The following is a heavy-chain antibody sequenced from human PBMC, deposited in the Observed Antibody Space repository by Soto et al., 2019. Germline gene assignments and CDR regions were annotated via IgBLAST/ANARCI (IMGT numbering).Heavy chain of an antibody. J-gene: IGHJ4*02. Sequence: GSLKVSCNASGYTFTGYYMHWVRQAPGQGLEWMGWINPNRGGTNYAQKFQGWVTMTRDTSISTAYMELSRLRSDDTAVYYCARMEVQRNLHEYLEYWGQGSLVTVSS. D-gene: IGHD3-3*01. CDR3: ARMEVQRNLHEYLEY. CDR1: GYTFTGYY. CDR2: INPNRGGT. V-gene: IGHV1-2*04.